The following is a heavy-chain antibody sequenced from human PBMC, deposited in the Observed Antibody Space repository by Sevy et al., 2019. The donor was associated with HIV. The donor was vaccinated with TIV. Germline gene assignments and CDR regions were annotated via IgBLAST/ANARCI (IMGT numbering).Heavy chain of an antibody. D-gene: IGHD3-9*01. CDR1: GGTFSGYA. CDR2: ISAHNANT. V-gene: IGHV1-18*01. J-gene: IGHJ4*02. Sequence: ASVKVSCKASGGTFSGYAISWVRQAPGQGLEWMGWISAHNANTNYAQKLQDRVTMTTDTSTSTAYMELRSLRSDDTAVYYCARAVPYYDILTGRNYFDYWGQGTLVTVSS. CDR3: ARAVPYYDILTGRNYFDY.